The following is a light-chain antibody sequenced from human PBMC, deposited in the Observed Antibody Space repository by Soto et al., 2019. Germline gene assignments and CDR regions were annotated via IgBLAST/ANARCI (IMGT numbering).Light chain of an antibody. Sequence: QSALTQPASVSGSPGQSITISCTGTSSDVGAYNYVSWYQQHPGKAPKLLIYEVSNRPSGVSNRFSGSKSGNTASLTISGLQAEDVGDYYCSSYTSGSTWVFGGVTKLTVL. CDR2: EVS. J-gene: IGLJ3*02. CDR1: SSDVGAYNY. V-gene: IGLV2-14*01. CDR3: SSYTSGSTWV.